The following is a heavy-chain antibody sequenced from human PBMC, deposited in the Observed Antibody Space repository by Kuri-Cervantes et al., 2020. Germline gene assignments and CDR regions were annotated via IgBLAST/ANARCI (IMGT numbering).Heavy chain of an antibody. CDR2: INHSGST. V-gene: IGHV4-34*01. D-gene: IGHD2-8*02. Sequence: SETLSLTCAVYGGSFSGYYWSWIRQPPGKGLEWIGEINHSGSTNYNPSLKSRVTISVDTSKNQFSLKLNSVTAADTAIYYCASVTGTGFPDYWGQGARVTDSS. CDR3: ASVTGTGFPDY. J-gene: IGHJ4*02. CDR1: GGSFSGYY.